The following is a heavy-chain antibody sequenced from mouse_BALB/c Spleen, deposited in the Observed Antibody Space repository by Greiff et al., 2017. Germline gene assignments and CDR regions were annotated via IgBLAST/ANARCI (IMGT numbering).Heavy chain of an antibody. CDR1: GYTFTSYW. CDR3: ASYYGGFAY. J-gene: IGHJ3*01. Sequence: VQVVESGAELAKPGASVKMSCKASGYTFTSYWMHWVKQRPGQGLEWIGYINPSTGYTEYNQKFKDKATLTADKSSSTAYMQLSSLTSEDSAVYYCASYYGGFAYWGQGTLVTVSA. D-gene: IGHD1-2*01. CDR2: INPSTGYT. V-gene: IGHV1-7*01.